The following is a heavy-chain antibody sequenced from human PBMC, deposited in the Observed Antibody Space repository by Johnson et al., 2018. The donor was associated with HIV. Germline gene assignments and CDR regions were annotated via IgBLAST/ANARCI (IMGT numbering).Heavy chain of an antibody. CDR1: GFTFNTYA. Sequence: QMLLVESGGGVVQPGRSLRPSCAASGFTFNTYAMHWVRQAPGKGLQWVALMSYDGIKKYYADSVKGRFTISGDSSKNTVFLQMNSLRVEDTAVYFCARVGISDYDLAAFDIWGQGTMVTVSS. CDR2: MSYDGIKK. J-gene: IGHJ3*02. D-gene: IGHD3-3*01. V-gene: IGHV3-30-3*01. CDR3: ARVGISDYDLAAFDI.